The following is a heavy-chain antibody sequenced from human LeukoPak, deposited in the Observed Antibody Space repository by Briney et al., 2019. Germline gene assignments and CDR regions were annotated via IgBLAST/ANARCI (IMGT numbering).Heavy chain of an antibody. J-gene: IGHJ4*02. CDR2: IADDGTT. CDR1: GGSIDITNY. Sequence: PSETLSLTCGVSGGSIDITNYWCWVRQAPGKGLEWIGEIADDGTTNYNPSMRSRVAMSFDRANNQFSLSLTSVTAADTAVYYCTREDRPYCPFAYWGQGGLVTVSS. D-gene: IGHD1-26*01. CDR3: TREDRPYCPFAY. V-gene: IGHV4-4*02.